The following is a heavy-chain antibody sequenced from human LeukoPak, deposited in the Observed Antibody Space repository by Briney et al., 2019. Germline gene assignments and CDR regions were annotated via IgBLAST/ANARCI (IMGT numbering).Heavy chain of an antibody. V-gene: IGHV5-51*01. Sequence: GESLKISCKGSGYSFTGYWIAWVRQMLGKGLEWMGIIYPDDSDARYSPSFQGQVTISADKSISTAYLQWSSLKASDTAMYFCARHRSGCGSGVYYFYYLDVWGKGTTVTVS. D-gene: IGHD6-19*01. CDR1: GYSFTGYW. J-gene: IGHJ6*03. CDR3: ARHRSGCGSGVYYFYYLDV. CDR2: IYPDDSDA.